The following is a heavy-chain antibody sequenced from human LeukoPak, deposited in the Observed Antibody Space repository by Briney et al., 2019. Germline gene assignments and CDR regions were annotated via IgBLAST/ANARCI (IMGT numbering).Heavy chain of an antibody. CDR3: ARVGVMATVNGYRYHALDV. D-gene: IGHD5-12*01. CDR2: FHSSRST. V-gene: IGHV4-59*01. Sequence: PSETLSLTCGVSGDSISGYYWSWVRRPAEKGLVWIGYFHSSRSTNYSPSLKSRLTLSVDTSKNQFSLNLNSVASADTAVYYCARVGVMATVNGYRYHALDVWGQGTTVAVSS. CDR1: GDSISGYY. J-gene: IGHJ6*02.